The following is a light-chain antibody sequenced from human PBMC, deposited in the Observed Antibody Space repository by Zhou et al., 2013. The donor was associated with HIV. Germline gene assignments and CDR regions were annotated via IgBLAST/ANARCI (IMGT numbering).Light chain of an antibody. J-gene: IGKJ1*01. CDR1: RSLNTN. CDR3: QQYATSPVT. CDR2: DAS. Sequence: EIVLTQSPGTVSLSPGERATLSCRASRSLNTNLAWYQQKPGQAPRLLIYDASSRATGIPDSFSGSGSGTDFTLTISRLEPDDFAVYFCQQYATSPVTFGQGTKVEIK. V-gene: IGKV3-20*01.